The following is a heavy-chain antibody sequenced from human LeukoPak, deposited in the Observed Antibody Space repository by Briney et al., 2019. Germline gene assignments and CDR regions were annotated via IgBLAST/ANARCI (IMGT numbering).Heavy chain of an antibody. CDR3: ASLSSYYYGSGRLD. CDR1: GGSISSSSYY. Sequence: PSETLSLTCTVSGGSISSSSYYWGWIRQPPGKGLEWIGSIYYSGSTYYNPSLKSRVTISVDTSKNQFSLKLSSVTAADTAVYYCASLSSYYYGSGRLDWGQGTLVTVSS. CDR2: IYYSGST. J-gene: IGHJ4*02. V-gene: IGHV4-39*07. D-gene: IGHD3-10*01.